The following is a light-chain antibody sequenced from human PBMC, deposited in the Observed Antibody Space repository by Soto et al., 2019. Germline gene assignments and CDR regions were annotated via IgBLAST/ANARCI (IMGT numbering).Light chain of an antibody. CDR2: DVS. CDR1: SSDVGGYNY. V-gene: IGLV2-11*01. Sequence: QSALTQPRSVSASPGQSVAISCTGTSSDVGGYNYVSWYQQHPGKAHKLMIYDVSKRPSGVLDRFSGSKSGNTASLTISGLQAEDEADYYCCSYAGSPYVFGTGTKLTVL. CDR3: CSYAGSPYV. J-gene: IGLJ1*01.